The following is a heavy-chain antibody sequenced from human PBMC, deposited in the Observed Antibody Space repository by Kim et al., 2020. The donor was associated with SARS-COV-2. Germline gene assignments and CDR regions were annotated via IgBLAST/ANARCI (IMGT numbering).Heavy chain of an antibody. CDR3: ARGLGSSREGMDV. V-gene: IGHV1-8*01. D-gene: IGHD1-26*01. Sequence: YAQKFQGRVTMTRNTSISTAYMELSSLRSEDTAVYYCARGLGSSREGMDVWGQGTTVTVSS. J-gene: IGHJ6*02.